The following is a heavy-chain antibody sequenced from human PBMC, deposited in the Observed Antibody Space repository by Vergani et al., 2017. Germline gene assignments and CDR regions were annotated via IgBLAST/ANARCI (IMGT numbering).Heavy chain of an antibody. V-gene: IGHV3-33*01. D-gene: IGHD5-12*01. CDR3: SRDPSGYDQPSYFDY. J-gene: IGHJ4*02. CDR1: RSTFKTYG. Sequence: QGQLVESGGGIVQPGRSLTLSCVASRSTFKTYGMHWVRQAPGKGLEWVGLIYYDGSNAYYADSVKGRFTISRDNSKNTLYLQMSSLRAEDTGIYYCSRDPSGYDQPSYFDYWGQGTLVTVSS. CDR2: IYYDGSNA.